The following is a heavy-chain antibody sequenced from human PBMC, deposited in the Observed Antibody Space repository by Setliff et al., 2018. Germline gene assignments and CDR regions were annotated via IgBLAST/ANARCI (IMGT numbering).Heavy chain of an antibody. D-gene: IGHD2-15*01. Sequence: GASVKVSCKASGYTFTSYYMHWVRQAPGQGLEWMGIIYPSGGSKSYAQKFQGRVTMTRDTSTSTVYVELSSLRSEDTAVYYCARVRDCSGGICHRGFHHYMDVWGKGTTVTVSS. CDR3: ARVRDCSGGICHRGFHHYMDV. J-gene: IGHJ6*03. V-gene: IGHV1-46*01. CDR2: IYPSGGSK. CDR1: GYTFTSYY.